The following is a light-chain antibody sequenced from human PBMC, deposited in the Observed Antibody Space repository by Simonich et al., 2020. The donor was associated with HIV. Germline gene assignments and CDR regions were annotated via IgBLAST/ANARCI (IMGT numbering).Light chain of an antibody. Sequence: EIVLTQSPGTMSLSPGERATLSCRASQRVSSSYLAWYQQKPGQAPRLLIYGASSRATGIPDRFSGSVSGTDFTLTISRLEPEDFAVYYCQQYGSSLHTFGQGTKLEIK. CDR3: QQYGSSLHT. J-gene: IGKJ2*01. V-gene: IGKV3-20*01. CDR1: QRVSSSY. CDR2: GAS.